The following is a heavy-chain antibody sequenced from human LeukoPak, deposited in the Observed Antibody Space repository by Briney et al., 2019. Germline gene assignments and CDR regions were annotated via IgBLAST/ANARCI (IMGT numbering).Heavy chain of an antibody. CDR2: INPNSGGT. CDR3: ARLSSSGWNFDY. J-gene: IGHJ4*02. V-gene: IGHV1-2*06. D-gene: IGHD6-19*01. CDR1: GYTFTGYY. Sequence: VASVKVSCKASGYTFTGYYMHWVRQAPGQGLEWMGRINPNSGGTNYAQKFQGRVTMTRDTSISTAYTELSRLRSDDTAVYYCARLSSSGWNFDYWGQGTLVTVSS.